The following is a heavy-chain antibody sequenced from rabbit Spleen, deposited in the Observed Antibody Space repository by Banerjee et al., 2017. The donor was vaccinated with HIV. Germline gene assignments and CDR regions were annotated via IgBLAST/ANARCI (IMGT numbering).Heavy chain of an antibody. D-gene: IGHD8-1*01. J-gene: IGHJ6*01. CDR1: FSFSGSYY. CDR2: IYAGSGST. Sequence: QSLEESGGGLVKPGGTLTLTCTGFSFSGSYYMCWVRQAPGKGLEWIGCIYAGSGSTYYASWAKGRFTISKTSSTTVTLQMTSLTAADTATYFCARDSGTSFSSYGMDLWGQGTLVTVS. V-gene: IGHV1S40*01. CDR3: ARDSGTSFSSYGMDL.